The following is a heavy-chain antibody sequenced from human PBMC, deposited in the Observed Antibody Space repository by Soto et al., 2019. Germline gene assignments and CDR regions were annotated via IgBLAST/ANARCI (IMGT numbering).Heavy chain of an antibody. CDR2: IYFSGTT. D-gene: IGHD3-10*01. CDR3: AREGKRVSMVRGFDS. Sequence: QVQLQESGPGLVKPSETLSLTCTVSGGSVSSSSYYWTWLRQPPGKRLEWIGYIYFSGTTESNPSLKSRVAISFDPSKTQFSLKLSAVIAADTAVYYCAREGKRVSMVRGFDSWGQGTLVTVSS. J-gene: IGHJ4*02. CDR1: GGSVSSSSYY. V-gene: IGHV4-61*01.